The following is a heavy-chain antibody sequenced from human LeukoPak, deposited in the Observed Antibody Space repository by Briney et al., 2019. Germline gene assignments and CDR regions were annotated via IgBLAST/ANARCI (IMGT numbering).Heavy chain of an antibody. Sequence: GGSLRLSCVASGFAFSRSWMDWVRQAPGKGLEWVANIKEDGSQTYYVDSAKGRFTISRDNAKNSLYLQMDSLRVEDTAIYYCAKSLDYWGRGTPVTVSS. CDR3: AKSLDY. CDR2: IKEDGSQT. J-gene: IGHJ4*02. CDR1: GFAFSRSW. V-gene: IGHV3-7*01.